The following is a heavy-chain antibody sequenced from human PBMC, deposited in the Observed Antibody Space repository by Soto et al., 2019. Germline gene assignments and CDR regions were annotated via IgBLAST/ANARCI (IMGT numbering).Heavy chain of an antibody. CDR3: ARDNESRWFDI. CDR1: GFTFSSYS. J-gene: IGHJ3*02. D-gene: IGHD1-1*01. Sequence: EVQLVESGGGLVKPGGSLRLSCAASGFTFSSYSMNWVRQAPGKGLEWVSSISSSSSYIYYADSVKGRFTISRDNAKNSLYLQMNSLRVEDTAVYYCARDNESRWFDIWGQGTMVTVSS. CDR2: ISSSSSYI. V-gene: IGHV3-21*01.